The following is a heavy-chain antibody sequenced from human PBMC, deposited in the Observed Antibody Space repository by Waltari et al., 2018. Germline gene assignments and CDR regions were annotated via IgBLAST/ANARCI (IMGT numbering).Heavy chain of an antibody. J-gene: IGHJ6*03. V-gene: IGHV1-18*01. CDR3: ARDRFRFLDYYYMDV. D-gene: IGHD3-3*01. CDR2: ISAYNGNT. Sequence: QVQLVQSGAEVKKPGASVKVSCKASGYTFTSYGISWVRQAPGKGLEWMGWISAYNGNTNYAQKLQGRVTMTTDTSTSTAYMELRSLISDDTAVDYCARDRFRFLDYYYMDVRGKGTTVTVSS. CDR1: GYTFTSYG.